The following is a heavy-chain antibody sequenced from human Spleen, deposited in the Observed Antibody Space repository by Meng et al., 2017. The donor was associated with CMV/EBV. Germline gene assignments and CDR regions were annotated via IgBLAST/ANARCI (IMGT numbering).Heavy chain of an antibody. CDR3: ALTTVNWFDP. CDR2: IYYNGNT. V-gene: IGHV4-39*07. D-gene: IGHD4-17*01. J-gene: IGHJ5*02. CDR1: GGPMGRGTYH. Sequence: TCPVSGGPMGRGTYHWAWIRQPPGKGLEWIGSIYYNGNTFYNPSLKSRVTISGDTSKNQFSLKVNSLTAADTAVYYCALTTVNWFDPWGHGTLVTVSS.